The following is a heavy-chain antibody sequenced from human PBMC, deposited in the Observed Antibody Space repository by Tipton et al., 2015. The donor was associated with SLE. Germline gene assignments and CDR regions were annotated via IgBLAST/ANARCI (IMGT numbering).Heavy chain of an antibody. V-gene: IGHV3-7*01. J-gene: IGHJ4*02. Sequence: SLRLSCTASGLTFNNYWMGWVRQALGQGLEWVANINQDGREKYYVDSVKGRFTISRDNAENTLYLQMNSLRAEDTALYYCASGLIGDFDYWGQGTLVTVSS. D-gene: IGHD3-22*01. CDR2: INQDGREK. CDR3: ASGLIGDFDY. CDR1: GLTFNNYW.